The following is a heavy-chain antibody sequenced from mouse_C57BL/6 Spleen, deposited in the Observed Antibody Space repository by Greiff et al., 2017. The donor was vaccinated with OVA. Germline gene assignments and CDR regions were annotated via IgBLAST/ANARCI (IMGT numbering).Heavy chain of an antibody. CDR3: ARSVYYGNYADY. CDR1: GYTFTDYN. V-gene: IGHV1-22*01. D-gene: IGHD2-1*01. J-gene: IGHJ2*01. Sequence: VQLQQSGPELVKPGASVKMSCKASGYTFTDYNMHWVKQSHGKSLEWIGYINPNNGGTSYNQKFKGKATLTVNKSSSPAYMELRSLTSEDSAVSYCARSVYYGNYADYWGQGTTLTVSS. CDR2: INPNNGGT.